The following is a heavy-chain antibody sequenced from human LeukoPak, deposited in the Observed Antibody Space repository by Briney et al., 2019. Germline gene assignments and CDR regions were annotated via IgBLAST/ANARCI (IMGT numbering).Heavy chain of an antibody. D-gene: IGHD3-3*01. J-gene: IGHJ4*02. V-gene: IGHV4-4*08. CDR3: ARVSWSGYLFDY. CDR1: GDSISIYY. Sequence: SETLSLTCSVSGDSISIYYWSWIRQPPGKGLEWIGYIYNSGSTNYNPSPKSRVTISVDTSKNQFPLKLSSVTAADTAVYYCARVSWSGYLFDYWGQGTLVTVSS. CDR2: IYNSGST.